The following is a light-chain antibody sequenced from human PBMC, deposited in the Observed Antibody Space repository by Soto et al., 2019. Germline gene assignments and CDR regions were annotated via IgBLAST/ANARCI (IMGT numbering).Light chain of an antibody. CDR1: LSVRSN. CDR2: GAS. V-gene: IGKV3-15*01. CDR3: QQYNSWPPIT. J-gene: IGKJ5*01. Sequence: EIVVTQAPSTRALYPRGRATRCCRASLSVRSNLAWYQQRPGQAPRLVIYGASTRATGIPDRFSGGGSGTEFTLTISSLQSEDFAVYYCQQYNSWPPITFGQGTRLEI.